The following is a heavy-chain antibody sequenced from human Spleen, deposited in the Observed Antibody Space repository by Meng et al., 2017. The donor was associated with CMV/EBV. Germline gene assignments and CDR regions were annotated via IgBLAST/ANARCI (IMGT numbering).Heavy chain of an antibody. J-gene: IGHJ3*02. CDR2: ISSSGSTI. Sequence: GESLKISCATSGFSFSSYCMNWVRQAPGKGLEWISYISSSGSTIYYADSVKGRFTISRDNAKNSLYLQMKGLRAEDTAVYHCARDVAVTTSSAFDIWGQGTMVTVSS. CDR1: GFSFSSYC. V-gene: IGHV3-48*04. CDR3: ARDVAVTTSSAFDI. D-gene: IGHD2-21*02.